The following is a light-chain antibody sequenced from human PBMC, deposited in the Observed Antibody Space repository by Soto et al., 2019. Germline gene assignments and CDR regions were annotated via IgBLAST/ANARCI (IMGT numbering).Light chain of an antibody. Sequence: QSALTQPASVSGSPGQSITISCTGTSSDVGSYNIVSWYQQHPGKAPKLMIYEGSKRPSGVSHRFSGSKSGNTASLTISGLHAEDEADYYCCSYAGSSTWVFGGGTKLTVL. CDR2: EGS. CDR3: CSYAGSSTWV. CDR1: SSDVGSYNI. J-gene: IGLJ3*02. V-gene: IGLV2-23*01.